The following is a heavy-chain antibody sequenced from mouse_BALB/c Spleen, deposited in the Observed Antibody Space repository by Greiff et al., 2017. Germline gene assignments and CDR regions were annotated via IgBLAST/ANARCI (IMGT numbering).Heavy chain of an antibody. CDR3: ARETFDV. Sequence: QVQLQQPGAELVKPGASVKLSCKASGYTFTSYWMHWVKQRPGQGLEWIGEIDPSDSYTNYNQKFKGKATLTVDKSSSTAYMQLSSLTSEDSAVYYCARETFDVWGAGTTVTVSS. CDR1: GYTFTSYW. CDR2: IDPSDSYT. J-gene: IGHJ1*01. V-gene: IGHV1-69*02.